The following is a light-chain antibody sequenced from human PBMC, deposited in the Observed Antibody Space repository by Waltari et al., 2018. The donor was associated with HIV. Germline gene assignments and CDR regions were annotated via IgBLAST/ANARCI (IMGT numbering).Light chain of an antibody. V-gene: IGLV1-51*01. CDR1: SSNIGNNY. CDR2: DNN. J-gene: IGLJ3*02. CDR3: GTWDSSLSAV. Sequence: QSVLTQPPSVSAAPGQRVTISCSGSSSNIGNNYVSWYQHLPGAAPKLLIYDNNHRPSGIPYRFSGSKSGTSATLVITGLQTGDEADYYCGTWDSSLSAVFGGGTKLTVL.